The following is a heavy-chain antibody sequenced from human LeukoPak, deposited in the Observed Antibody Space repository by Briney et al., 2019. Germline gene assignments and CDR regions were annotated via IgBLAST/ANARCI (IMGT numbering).Heavy chain of an antibody. CDR1: GFTFNNYA. CDR2: ISDSGGDT. D-gene: IGHD6-6*01. J-gene: IGHJ4*02. V-gene: IGHV3-23*01. Sequence: GGSLRLSCAVSGFTFNNYAMSWVRQAPGKGLGWVSAISDSGGDTYYADSVKGRLTISRDNFKNTLYLQMNSLRAEDTATYYCAKRIQYSSSSAYFDYWGQGTLVTVSS. CDR3: AKRIQYSSSSAYFDY.